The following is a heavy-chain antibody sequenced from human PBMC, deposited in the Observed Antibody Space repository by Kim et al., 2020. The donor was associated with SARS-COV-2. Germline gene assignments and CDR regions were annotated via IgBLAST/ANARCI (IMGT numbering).Heavy chain of an antibody. CDR1: GFTFSDYS. CDR3: RKRFFGVARVFYGM. V-gene: IGHV3-23*01. Sequence: GGSLRLSCAASGFTFSDYSMSWVRQAPGKGLEWDSPISGSAPPSYYADSVMGRFTISRDNSKNALHLQMTSLRADDTAVYYCRKRFFGVARVFYGM. CDR2: ISGSAPPS. D-gene: IGHD3-3*01. J-gene: IGHJ6*01.